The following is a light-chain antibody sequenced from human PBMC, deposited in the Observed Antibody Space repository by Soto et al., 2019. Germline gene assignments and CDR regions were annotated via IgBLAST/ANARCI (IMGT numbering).Light chain of an antibody. Sequence: EIVMTQSPATLSVSPGERATLSCMSSQSVFSSLAWYQQKPGQAPRLLIYGAATRATGIPARFSGSGSGTDFTLTISSLEPEDFAVYYCQQRSNWPPITFGQGTRWRL. CDR1: QSVFSS. CDR2: GAA. J-gene: IGKJ5*01. V-gene: IGKV3-15*01. CDR3: QQRSNWPPIT.